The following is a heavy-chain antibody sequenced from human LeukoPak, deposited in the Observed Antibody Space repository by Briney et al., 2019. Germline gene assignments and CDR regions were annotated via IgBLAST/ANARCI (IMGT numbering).Heavy chain of an antibody. Sequence: PSETLSLTCTVSGDSISAHHWTWIRQPAGKGLQWIGRILITGATNYNPSLKSRVTISVDTSKNQFSLKLSSVTAADTAVYYCARSHSESSGWYDYWGQGTLVTVSS. J-gene: IGHJ4*02. V-gene: IGHV4-4*07. D-gene: IGHD6-19*01. CDR1: GDSISAHH. CDR2: ILITGAT. CDR3: ARSHSESSGWYDY.